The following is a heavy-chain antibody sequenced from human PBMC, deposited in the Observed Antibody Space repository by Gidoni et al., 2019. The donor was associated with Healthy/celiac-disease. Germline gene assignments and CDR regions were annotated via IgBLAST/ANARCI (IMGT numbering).Heavy chain of an antibody. D-gene: IGHD3-10*01. CDR1: GFSLSNSGVG. V-gene: IGHV2-5*02. J-gene: IGHJ4*02. Sequence: QITLKESGPTLVKPPQTLTLPCTFSGFSLSNSGVGVGWIRQPPGKALEWLALIYWDDDKRYSPSLKSRLTITKDTSKNQVVLTMTNMDPVDTATYYCSMVRGVIITFGYWGQGTLVTVSS. CDR3: SMVRGVIITFGY. CDR2: IYWDDDK.